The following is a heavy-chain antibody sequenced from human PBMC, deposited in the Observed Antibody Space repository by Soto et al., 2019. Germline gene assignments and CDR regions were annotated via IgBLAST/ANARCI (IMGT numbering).Heavy chain of an antibody. CDR2: ISSVTSTI. D-gene: IGHD3-3*01. V-gene: IGHV3-48*01. CDR1: GFTFRSYS. J-gene: IGHJ4*02. Sequence: EVQLVESGGGLVPPGGSLRLSCAASGFTFRSYSMNWDRQAPGKGLEWISHISSVTSTIYYADSVKGRFTISRDNAKNSVFLQMNSLRAEDTAVYYCARDPGLTLFGVVTPFDSWGQGTLVSVFS. CDR3: ARDPGLTLFGVVTPFDS.